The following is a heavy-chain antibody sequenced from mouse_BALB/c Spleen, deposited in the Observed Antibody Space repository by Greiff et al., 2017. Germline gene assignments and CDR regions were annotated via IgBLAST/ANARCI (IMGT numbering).Heavy chain of an antibody. J-gene: IGHJ4*01. CDR2: ISSGGST. Sequence: EVKLVESGGGLVKPGGSLKLSCAASGFTFSSYAMSWVRQTPEKRLEWVASISSGGSTYYPDSVKGRFTISRDNARNILYLQMSSLRSEDTAMYYGARLLRSANYYAMDYWGQGTSVTVSS. CDR1: GFTFSSYA. V-gene: IGHV5-6-5*01. CDR3: ARLLRSANYYAMDY. D-gene: IGHD1-1*01.